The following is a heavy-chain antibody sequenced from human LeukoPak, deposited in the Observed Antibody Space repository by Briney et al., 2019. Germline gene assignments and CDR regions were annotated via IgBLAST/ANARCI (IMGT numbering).Heavy chain of an antibody. D-gene: IGHD2-2*01. CDR3: ARASPGHPSTAQAFDI. J-gene: IGHJ3*02. V-gene: IGHV1-18*01. CDR2: ISAYNGNT. Sequence: ASVKVSCKASGYTFTSYGISWVRQAPGQGLEWMGWISAYNGNTNYAQKLQGRVTMTTDTSTSTAYMELRSLRSDDTAVYYCARASPGHPSTAQAFDIWGQGTMVTVSS. CDR1: GYTFTSYG.